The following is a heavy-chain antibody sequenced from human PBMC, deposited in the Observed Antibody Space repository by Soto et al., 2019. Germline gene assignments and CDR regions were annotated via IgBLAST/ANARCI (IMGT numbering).Heavy chain of an antibody. CDR2: IYYSGST. CDR1: GGSISSYY. J-gene: IGHJ4*02. Sequence: QVQLQESGPGLVKPSETLSLTCTVSGGSISSYYWSWIRQPPGKGLEWIGYIYYSGSTNYNPSLKSRVTISVDTSKNQFSLKLSSVTAADTAVYYCARDPRDGSFDYWGQGTLVTVSS. D-gene: IGHD3-10*01. CDR3: ARDPRDGSFDY. V-gene: IGHV4-59*01.